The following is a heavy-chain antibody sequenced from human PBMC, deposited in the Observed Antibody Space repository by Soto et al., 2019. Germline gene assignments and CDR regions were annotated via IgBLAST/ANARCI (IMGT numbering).Heavy chain of an antibody. CDR3: AHRRADYRNWGVGVFDY. CDR1: GFSLTTSGVG. V-gene: IGHV2-5*02. CDR2: IYWDDDK. D-gene: IGHD3-16*01. J-gene: IGHJ4*02. Sequence: QITLKESGPTLVTPTQTLTLTCTFSGFSLTTSGVGVGWVRQPPGKALEWLARIYWDDDKRYSPSLKTRLSITKDTSYNEVVLTMTNMDHVDTATYYCAHRRADYRNWGVGVFDYWGQGTLLTVSS.